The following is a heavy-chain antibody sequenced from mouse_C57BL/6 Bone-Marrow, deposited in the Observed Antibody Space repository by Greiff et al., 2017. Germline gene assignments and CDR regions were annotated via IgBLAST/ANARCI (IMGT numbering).Heavy chain of an antibody. CDR2: IYPRSGNT. Sequence: QVQLQQSGAELARPGASVKLSCKASGYTFKSYGISWVKQRTGQGLEWIGEIYPRSGNTYYNEKFKGKATLTADKSSSTAYMELRSLTSEDSAVYFCARSRAGAWFAYWGQGTLVTVSA. CDR1: GYTFKSYG. V-gene: IGHV1-81*01. J-gene: IGHJ3*01. CDR3: ARSRAGAWFAY.